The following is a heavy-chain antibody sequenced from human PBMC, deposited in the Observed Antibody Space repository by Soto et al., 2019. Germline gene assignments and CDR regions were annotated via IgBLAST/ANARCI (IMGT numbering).Heavy chain of an antibody. CDR1: GAALNSGNYY. V-gene: IGHV4-31*03. Sequence: SETLSLTCSVSGAALNSGNYYWSWIRQVPGKGLEWIGHIYVTGAVDYSPSLRDRITISQDTSERQFSLNLRLVTAADTAVYYCARLRIATNNYKWFDPWGQGTLVTVSS. CDR2: IYVTGAV. D-gene: IGHD2-21*01. J-gene: IGHJ5*02. CDR3: ARLRIATNNYKWFDP.